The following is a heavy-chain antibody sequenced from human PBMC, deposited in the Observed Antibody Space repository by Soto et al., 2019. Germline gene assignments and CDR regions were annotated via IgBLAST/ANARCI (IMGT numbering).Heavy chain of an antibody. J-gene: IGHJ4*02. Sequence: EVQLLESGGGLVQPGGSLRLSCAASGFIFSSYALNWVRQAPGKGLEWVSSISGGGGSTNYADSVKGRFTISRDNSKNTLYLQFNSLRAEDTALYYCASAFYGSGSYWGFDYWGQGTLVTVSS. D-gene: IGHD3-10*01. V-gene: IGHV3-23*01. CDR1: GFIFSSYA. CDR3: ASAFYGSGSYWGFDY. CDR2: ISGGGGST.